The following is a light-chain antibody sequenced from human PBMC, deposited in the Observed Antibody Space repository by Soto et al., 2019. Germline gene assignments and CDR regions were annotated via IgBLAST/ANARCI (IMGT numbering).Light chain of an antibody. CDR3: QQRSNWTLT. CDR2: HAS. V-gene: IGKV3-11*01. J-gene: IGKJ4*01. Sequence: EIVLTQSPATLSLSPGERATLSCRASQSVSSYLAWYQQKPGQPPRLLIYHASNRVTGIPGRFSGSGSGTDFTLTSSSLEPEDFAVYYCQQRSNWTLTFGGGTKVEIK. CDR1: QSVSSY.